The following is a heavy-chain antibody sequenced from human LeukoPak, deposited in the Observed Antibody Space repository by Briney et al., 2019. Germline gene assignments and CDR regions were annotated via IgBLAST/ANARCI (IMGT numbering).Heavy chain of an antibody. V-gene: IGHV4-39*01. D-gene: IGHD6-13*01. CDR2: IYYSGST. CDR1: GGSISSSSYY. CDR3: ARSSGYSSSGGLNWFDT. Sequence: PSETLSLTCTVPGGSISSSSYYWGWIRQPPGKGLEWIGSIYYSGSTYYNPSLKSRVTISVDTSKTQFSLKLSSVTSADTAVYYCARSSGYSSSGGLNWFDTWGQGTLVTVPS. J-gene: IGHJ5*02.